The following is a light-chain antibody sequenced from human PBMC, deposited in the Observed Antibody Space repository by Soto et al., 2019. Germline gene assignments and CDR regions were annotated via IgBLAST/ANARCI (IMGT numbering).Light chain of an antibody. Sequence: EVVLTQSPGTLSLSPGERATLSCRASQSVSNNYFAWYQQKPGQAPRLLIFGSSDRATGIPDRFSGSGSGTDFTLTISRLDPEAFAVYYCQQYGSSPPYTFGQGTKLEIK. V-gene: IGKV3-20*01. CDR1: QSVSNNY. J-gene: IGKJ2*01. CDR3: QQYGSSPPYT. CDR2: GSS.